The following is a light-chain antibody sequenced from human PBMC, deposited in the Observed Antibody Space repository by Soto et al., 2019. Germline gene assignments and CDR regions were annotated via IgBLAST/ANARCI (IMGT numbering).Light chain of an antibody. CDR2: WAS. Sequence: DIVMTQSPDSLAVFLGERATINCKSSQSILYSSNNKNYLAWYKQKPGQPPKLLIYWASTRESGVPDRFSGSGSGTDFTLTISSLQAEDVELYYCQQYYITPWTFGQGTKVDI. J-gene: IGKJ1*01. V-gene: IGKV4-1*01. CDR1: QSILYSSNNKNY. CDR3: QQYYITPWT.